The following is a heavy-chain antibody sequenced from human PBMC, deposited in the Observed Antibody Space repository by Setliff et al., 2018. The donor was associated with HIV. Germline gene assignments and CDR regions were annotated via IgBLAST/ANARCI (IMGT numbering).Heavy chain of an antibody. D-gene: IGHD3-16*02. V-gene: IGHV3-21*01. CDR2: ISSSGMYN. J-gene: IGHJ6*03. Sequence: GGSLRLSCSASGFTFSDKNMNRVRQAPGKGLEWVSSISSSGMYNYYADSVKGRFTISSDNAKNSLYLQMNSLGAEDTAVYYGARAQDVWGSFRYTNYYFYMDVWGKGTTVTVSS. CDR1: GFTFSDKN. CDR3: ARAQDVWGSFRYTNYYFYMDV.